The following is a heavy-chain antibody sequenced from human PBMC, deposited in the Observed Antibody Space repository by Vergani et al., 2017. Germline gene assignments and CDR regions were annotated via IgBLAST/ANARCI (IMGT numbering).Heavy chain of an antibody. Sequence: EVQLLESGGSLKQPGGSVRLSCAASGFTFSTYAMHWVRQAPGKGLEWVSALTGGGGSTYYADSFKGRFIISRDNSRDTLYLQMNSLRPEDTATYYCVKDAGSYYNFFDSWGQETLVTVSS. J-gene: IGHJ4*02. D-gene: IGHD1-26*01. V-gene: IGHV3-23*01. CDR1: GFTFSTYA. CDR3: VKDAGSYYNFFDS. CDR2: LTGGGGST.